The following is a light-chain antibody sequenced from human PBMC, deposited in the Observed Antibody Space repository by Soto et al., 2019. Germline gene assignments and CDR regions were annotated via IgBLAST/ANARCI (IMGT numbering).Light chain of an antibody. J-gene: IGKJ5*01. V-gene: IGKV3-11*01. CDR3: HQRNNWPIT. CDR2: DAS. Sequence: EIVLTQSPATLSLSPGERATLSCRASQSVTSYLAWYQQKPGQAPRLLIYDASNRATGIPARFSGSGSGTDFTLTISSLEPEAFAVYYCHQRNNWPITFGQGTRLEIK. CDR1: QSVTSY.